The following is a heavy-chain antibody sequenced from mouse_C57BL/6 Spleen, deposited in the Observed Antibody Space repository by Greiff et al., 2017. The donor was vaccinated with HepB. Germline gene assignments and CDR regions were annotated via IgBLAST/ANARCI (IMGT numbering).Heavy chain of an antibody. CDR2: IDPANGNT. Sequence: VQLQQSVAELVRPGASVKLSCTASGFNIKNTYMHWVKQRPEQGLEWIGRIDPANGNTKYAPKFQGKATITADTSSNTAYLQLSSLTSEDTAIYYGARANYYGSSPYYYAMDYWGQGTSVTVSS. V-gene: IGHV14-3*01. J-gene: IGHJ4*01. CDR3: ARANYYGSSPYYYAMDY. CDR1: GFNIKNTY. D-gene: IGHD1-1*01.